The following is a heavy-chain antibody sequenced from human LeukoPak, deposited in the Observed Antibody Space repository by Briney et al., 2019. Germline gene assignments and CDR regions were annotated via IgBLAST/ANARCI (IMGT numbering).Heavy chain of an antibody. J-gene: IGHJ6*03. CDR2: IYYSGST. D-gene: IGHD2-2*01. V-gene: IGHV4-59*01. Sequence: PSETLSLTCTVSGGSISSYYWSWIRQPPGKGLEWTGYIYYSGSTNYNPSLKSRVTISVDTSKNQFSLKLSSVTAADTAVYYCARVAGDCSSTSCYSSYYYYYYYMDVWGKGTTVTVSS. CDR3: ARVAGDCSSTSCYSSYYYYYYYMDV. CDR1: GGSISSYY.